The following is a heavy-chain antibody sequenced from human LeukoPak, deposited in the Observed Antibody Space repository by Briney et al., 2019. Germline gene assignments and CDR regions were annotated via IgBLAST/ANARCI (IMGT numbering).Heavy chain of an antibody. J-gene: IGHJ4*02. D-gene: IGHD3-22*01. V-gene: IGHV3-7*01. CDR2: IKQDGSEK. CDR3: ARDYYDSSGYYYY. Sequence: GGSLRLSCAASGFTFSSYWMSWVRQAPGKGLEWVANIKQDGSEKYYVDSVKGRFTISRDNAKNTLYLQMNSLRAEDTAVYYCARDYYDSSGYYYYWGQGTLVTVSS. CDR1: GFTFSSYW.